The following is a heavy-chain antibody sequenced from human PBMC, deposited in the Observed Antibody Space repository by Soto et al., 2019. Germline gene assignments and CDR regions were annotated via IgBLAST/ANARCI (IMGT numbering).Heavy chain of an antibody. CDR1: GGSISSYY. J-gene: IGHJ6*04. CDR2: IYYSGST. Sequence: TLSLTCTVSGGSISSYYWSWIRQPPGKGLEWIGYIYYSGSTNYNPSLKSRVTISVDKSKNQFSLKLSSVTAADTAVYYCARDFRWQLASDYYYYGMDVWGKGTTVTVSS. CDR3: ARDFRWQLASDYYYYGMDV. D-gene: IGHD6-13*01. V-gene: IGHV4-59*12.